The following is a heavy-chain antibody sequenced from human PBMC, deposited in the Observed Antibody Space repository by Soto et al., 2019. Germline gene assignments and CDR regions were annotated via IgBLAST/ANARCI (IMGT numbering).Heavy chain of an antibody. V-gene: IGHV1-69*06. CDR1: GGTFSSYA. CDR3: ARITKQLRFLEWPRFDP. Sequence: ASVKVSCKASGGTFSSYAVSWVRQAPGQGLEWMGGIIPIFGTANYAQKFQGRVTITADKSTSTAYMELSSLRSEDTAVYYCARITKQLRFLEWPRFDPWGQGTLVTVSS. D-gene: IGHD3-3*01. J-gene: IGHJ5*02. CDR2: IIPIFGTA.